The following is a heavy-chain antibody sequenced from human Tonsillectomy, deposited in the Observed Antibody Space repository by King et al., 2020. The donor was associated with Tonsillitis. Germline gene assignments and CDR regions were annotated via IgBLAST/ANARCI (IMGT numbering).Heavy chain of an antibody. J-gene: IGHJ6*02. D-gene: IGHD1-7*01. V-gene: IGHV4-39*01. CDR2: IYESGTT. Sequence: LQLQESGPGLLKPSETLSLTCAVSGGSISGSDYYWGWIRQPPGKGLEWIGNIYESGTTYYNPSLKSRVTQSVYTSKNQFSLKLTSVTAADTAVYYCARHIGNYRYFFYAMDVWGQGPTVTAAS. CDR1: GGSISGSDYY. CDR3: ARHIGNYRYFFYAMDV.